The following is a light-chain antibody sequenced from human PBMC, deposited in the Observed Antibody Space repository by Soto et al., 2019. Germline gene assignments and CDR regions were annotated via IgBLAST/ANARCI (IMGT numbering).Light chain of an antibody. Sequence: DIQMTQSPSTLSAYVGDRVTITCRANQSISSWLAWYQQKPGKAPKVLIYDASTLQSGVPSRFSGGGSGTEFTLTITSLQPDDFATYYCQEYTTYSRTFGQGTKVDIK. CDR1: QSISSW. J-gene: IGKJ1*01. V-gene: IGKV1-5*01. CDR2: DAS. CDR3: QEYTTYSRT.